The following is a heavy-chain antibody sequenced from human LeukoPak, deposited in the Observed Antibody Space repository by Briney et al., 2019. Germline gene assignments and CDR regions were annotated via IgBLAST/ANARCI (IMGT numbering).Heavy chain of an antibody. D-gene: IGHD3-10*01. V-gene: IGHV4-39*07. CDR3: ARDVSFYGSGSYYSRFYYYYMDV. CDR1: GASISGSGYY. Sequence: PSETLSLTCAVSGASISGSGYYWGWIRQPPGKGLEWIGNIYYSGSTYYNASLQSRVTISVDTFKNQFSLKLSSVTAADTAVYYCARDVSFYGSGSYYSRFYYYYMDVWGEGTTVTISS. CDR2: IYYSGST. J-gene: IGHJ6*03.